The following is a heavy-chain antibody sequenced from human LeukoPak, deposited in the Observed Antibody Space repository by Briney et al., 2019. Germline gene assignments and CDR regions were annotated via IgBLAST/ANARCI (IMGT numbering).Heavy chain of an antibody. CDR2: IYYSGST. D-gene: IGHD1-1*01. J-gene: IGHJ4*02. CDR1: GGSISSSSYY. V-gene: IGHV4-39*01. Sequence: SETLSLTCTVSGGSISSSSYYWGWIRQPPGKGLEWIGSIYYSGSTYYNPSRKSRVTISVDTSKNQFSLKLSSVTAADTAVYYCARQDWNDGGYWGQGTLVTVSS. CDR3: ARQDWNDGGY.